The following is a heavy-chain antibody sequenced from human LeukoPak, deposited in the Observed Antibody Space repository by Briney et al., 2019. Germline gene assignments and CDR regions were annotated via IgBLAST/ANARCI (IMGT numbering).Heavy chain of an antibody. V-gene: IGHV4-59*01. J-gene: IGHJ4*02. Sequence: SETLSLTCTVSGGSISSYYWSWIRQPPGKGLEWNGYIYYSGSTNYNPSLKSRVTISVDTSKNQFSLKLSSVTAADTAVYYCARVWGRLDYWGQGTLVTVSS. CDR2: IYYSGST. CDR1: GGSISSYY. D-gene: IGHD7-27*01. CDR3: ARVWGRLDY.